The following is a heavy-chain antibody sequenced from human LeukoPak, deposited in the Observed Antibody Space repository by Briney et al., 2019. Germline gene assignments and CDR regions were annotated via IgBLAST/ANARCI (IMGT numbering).Heavy chain of an antibody. CDR2: IKQDGSEK. J-gene: IGHJ4*02. D-gene: IGHD3-22*01. V-gene: IGHV3-7*01. CDR1: GFTFSSYW. CDR3: AKGSYYYDNSIDY. Sequence: GGSLRLSCAASGFTFSSYWMSWVRQAPGKGLEWVANIKQDGSEKYYVDSVKGRFTISRDNAKNSLYLQMNSLRADDTAVYYCAKGSYYYDNSIDYWGQGTLVTVSS.